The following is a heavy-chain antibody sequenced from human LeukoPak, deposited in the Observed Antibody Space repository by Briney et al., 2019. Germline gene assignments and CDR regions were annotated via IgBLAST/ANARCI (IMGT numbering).Heavy chain of an antibody. V-gene: IGHV3-9*01. Sequence: PGGSLRLSCAASGFTFEEYAMHWVRQAPGKGLEWVSGISGNSGAIAYADSVKGRFTVSRDNAENSLYLQLNSLRTEDTALYCCAKNIFKFGALNFHGMDVWGQGTTVSVSS. CDR3: AKNIFKFGALNFHGMDV. D-gene: IGHD1-20*01. J-gene: IGHJ6*02. CDR2: ISGNSGAI. CDR1: GFTFEEYA.